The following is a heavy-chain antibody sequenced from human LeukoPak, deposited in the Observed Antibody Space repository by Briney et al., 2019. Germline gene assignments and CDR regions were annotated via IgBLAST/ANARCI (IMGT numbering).Heavy chain of an antibody. CDR1: GGSISSSSYY. CDR3: ASNPHSSGYSSFLYYYYMDV. V-gene: IGHV4-39*01. Sequence: KPSETLSLTCTVSGGSISSSSYYWGWIRQPPGKGLEWIGSIYYSGSTYYNPSLKSRVTISVDTSKNQFSLKLSSVTAADTAVYYCASNPHSSGYSSFLYYYYMDVWGKGTTVTISS. D-gene: IGHD3-22*01. J-gene: IGHJ6*03. CDR2: IYYSGST.